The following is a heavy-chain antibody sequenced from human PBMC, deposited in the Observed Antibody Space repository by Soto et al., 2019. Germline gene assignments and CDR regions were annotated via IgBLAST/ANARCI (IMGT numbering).Heavy chain of an antibody. CDR3: ARDRAVAGGENWFDP. CDR2: IYYSGST. V-gene: IGHV4-31*03. J-gene: IGHJ5*02. D-gene: IGHD6-19*01. CDR1: GGSISSGGYY. Sequence: QVQLQESGPGLVKPSQTLSLTCTVSGGSISSGGYYWSWIRQHPGKGLEWIGYIYYSGSTYYDPSLKSRVTISVDTSKNQFSLKLSSVTAADTAVYYCARDRAVAGGENWFDPWGQGTLVTVSS.